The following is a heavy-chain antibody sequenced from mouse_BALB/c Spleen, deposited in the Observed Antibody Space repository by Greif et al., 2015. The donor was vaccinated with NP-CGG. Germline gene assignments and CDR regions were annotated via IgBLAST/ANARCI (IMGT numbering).Heavy chain of an antibody. CDR1: GYTFTSYY. CDR3: TRGGNYLYYAMDY. CDR2: INPSNGGT. J-gene: IGHJ4*01. D-gene: IGHD2-1*01. Sequence: QVQLQQPGAELVKPGASVKLSCKASGYTFTSYYMYWVKQRPGQGLEWIGEINPSNGGTNFNEKFKSKATLTVDKSSSTAYMQLSSLTSEDSAVYYCTRGGNYLYYAMDYWGQGTSVTVSS. V-gene: IGHV1S81*02.